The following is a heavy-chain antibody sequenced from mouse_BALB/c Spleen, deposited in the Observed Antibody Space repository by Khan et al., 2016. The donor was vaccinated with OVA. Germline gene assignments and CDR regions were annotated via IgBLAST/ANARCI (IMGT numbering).Heavy chain of an antibody. V-gene: IGHV5-9-3*01. J-gene: IGHJ3*01. D-gene: IGHD2-1*01. CDR1: GFTFSTYA. CDR2: ISSYGDYT. CDR3: ARSPYGNFAY. Sequence: EVKVVESGGGLVKPGGSLKLSCAASGFTFSTYAMSWVRQTPEKRLEWVATISSYGDYTYYPDNVTGRFTISRDNAKNTLYLQMSSLRSEDTAMYYCARSPYGNFAYWGQGTLVTVSA.